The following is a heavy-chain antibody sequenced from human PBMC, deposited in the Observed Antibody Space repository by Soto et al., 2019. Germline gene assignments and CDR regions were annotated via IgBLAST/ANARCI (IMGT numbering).Heavy chain of an antibody. CDR1: GGSISSYY. D-gene: IGHD3-3*01. CDR2: IYYSGST. V-gene: IGHV4-59*01. Sequence: SETLSLTCTVSGGSISSYYWSWIRQPPGKGLEWIGYIYYSGSTNYNPSLKSRVTISVDTSKNQFSLKLRSVTAADTAVYYCARADFWSGYYKDYRVVFFDYWGQGTLVTVSS. CDR3: ARADFWSGYYKDYRVVFFDY. J-gene: IGHJ4*02.